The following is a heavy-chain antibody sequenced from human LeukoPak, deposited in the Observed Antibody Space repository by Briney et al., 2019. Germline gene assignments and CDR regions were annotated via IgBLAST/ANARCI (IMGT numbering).Heavy chain of an antibody. J-gene: IGHJ3*02. CDR2: ISSSSSYI. CDR3: ARDKVSNDDFWSGPYAEYDAFDI. V-gene: IGHV3-21*01. CDR1: GFTFSSYS. D-gene: IGHD3-3*01. Sequence: PGGSLRLSCAASGFTFSSYSMNWVRQAPGKGLEWVSSISSSSSYIYYADSVKGRFTISRDNAKNSLYLQMNSLRAEDTAVYYCARDKVSNDDFWSGPYAEYDAFDIWGQGTMVTVSS.